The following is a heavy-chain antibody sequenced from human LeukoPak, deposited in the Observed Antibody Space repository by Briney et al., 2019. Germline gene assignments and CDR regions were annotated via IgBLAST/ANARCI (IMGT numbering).Heavy chain of an antibody. Sequence: SETLSLTCTVSGGSISSYYWTWIRQSPGKGREWIEYIYYSGRTNYNPSLKSRATISVDTSKNQFSLKLSSVTAADTAVYYCARSFYCSGGSCYSYYYYYYMDVWGKGTAVTVSS. D-gene: IGHD2-15*01. CDR2: IYYSGRT. CDR1: GGSISSYY. CDR3: ARSFYCSGGSCYSYYYYYYMDV. J-gene: IGHJ6*03. V-gene: IGHV4-59*01.